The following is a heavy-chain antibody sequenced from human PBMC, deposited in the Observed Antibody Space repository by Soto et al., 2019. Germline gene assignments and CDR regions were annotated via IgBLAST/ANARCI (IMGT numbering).Heavy chain of an antibody. J-gene: IGHJ4*02. V-gene: IGHV3-30*14. Sequence: VQLVESGGGVVQPGRSLRLSCAASGFTFTDSPMHWVRQAPGKGLEWLAVISYDGNSDYYADSGKGRFTISRDNTGITLYLHMHSLRDEDTAVYYCARDYSDDYYALWSGRFDYWGKGTLGTVSS. CDR2: ISYDGNSD. CDR1: GFTFTDSP. CDR3: ARDYSDDYYALWSGRFDY. D-gene: IGHD3-3*01.